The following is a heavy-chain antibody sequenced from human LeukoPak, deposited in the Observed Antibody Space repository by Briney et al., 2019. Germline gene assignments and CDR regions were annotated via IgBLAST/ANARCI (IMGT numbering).Heavy chain of an antibody. J-gene: IGHJ4*02. CDR1: GNTLTKLS. CDR3: ATAPSGWYPWYFDY. Sequence: GASVKVSCNVSGNTLTKLSIHWVRQAPGKGLEWMGGFDPEDGETIYAQKFQGRVTMTEDTSTDTAYMELSSLRSEDTAVYYCATAPSGWYPWYFDYWGQGTLVTVSS. D-gene: IGHD6-19*01. CDR2: FDPEDGET. V-gene: IGHV1-24*01.